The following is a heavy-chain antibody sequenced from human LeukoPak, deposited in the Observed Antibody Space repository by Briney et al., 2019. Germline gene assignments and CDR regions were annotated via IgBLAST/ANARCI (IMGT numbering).Heavy chain of an antibody. CDR3: ARGITIFGVVIMPDAFDI. V-gene: IGHV4-34*01. CDR1: GGSFSGYY. D-gene: IGHD3-3*01. J-gene: IGHJ3*02. CDR2: INHSGST. Sequence: SETLSLTCAVYGGSFSGYYWSWIRQPPGKGLEWIGEINHSGSTNYNPSLKSRVTISVDTSKNQFSLKLSSVTAADTAVYYCARGITIFGVVIMPDAFDIWGQGTMVTVSS.